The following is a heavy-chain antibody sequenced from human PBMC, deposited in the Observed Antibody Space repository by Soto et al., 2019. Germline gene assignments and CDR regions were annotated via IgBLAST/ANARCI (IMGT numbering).Heavy chain of an antibody. V-gene: IGHV4-34*01. Sequence: TPSLTCAVYCGAFSGYYWSWIRQPPGKGLEWIGEINHSGSTNYNPSLKSRVTISVDTSKNQFSLKLSSVTAADTAVYYCQYQLLGDGYYYYYYMDVWGKGTTVTVSS. CDR1: CGAFSGYY. J-gene: IGHJ6*03. CDR3: QYQLLGDGYYYYYYMDV. CDR2: INHSGST. D-gene: IGHD2-2*01.